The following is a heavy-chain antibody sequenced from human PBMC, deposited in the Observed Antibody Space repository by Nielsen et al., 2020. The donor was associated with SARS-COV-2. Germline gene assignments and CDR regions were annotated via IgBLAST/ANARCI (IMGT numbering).Heavy chain of an antibody. D-gene: IGHD6-13*01. CDR3: ERVFDY. CDR1: GFTFSSYG. Sequence: GESLKISCVVSGFTFSSYGMHWVRQAPGKGLEWVAVIWYDGSNKYYADSVKGRFTISRDNSKNIVYLQMTSLRAEDTAVYYCERVFDYWGQGTLVTVSS. CDR2: IWYDGSNK. V-gene: IGHV3-33*08. J-gene: IGHJ4*02.